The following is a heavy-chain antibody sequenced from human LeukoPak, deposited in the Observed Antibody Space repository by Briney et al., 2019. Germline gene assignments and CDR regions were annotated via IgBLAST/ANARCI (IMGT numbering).Heavy chain of an antibody. D-gene: IGHD6-6*01. CDR1: GFTFSSYE. CDR2: ISSSGGST. V-gene: IGHV3-23*01. J-gene: IGHJ4*02. Sequence: GGSLRLSCAASGFTFSSYEMNWVRQAPGKGLEWVSTISSSGGSTFYAESVKGRFTISRDNNENTLYLQMNSLRVEDTAVYYCARAAQVTGRPNLGGHFDYWGQGTLVTVSS. CDR3: ARAAQVTGRPNLGGHFDY.